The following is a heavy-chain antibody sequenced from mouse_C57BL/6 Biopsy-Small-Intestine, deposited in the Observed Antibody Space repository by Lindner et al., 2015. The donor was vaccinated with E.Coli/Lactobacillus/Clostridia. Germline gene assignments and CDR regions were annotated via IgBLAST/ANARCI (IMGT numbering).Heavy chain of an antibody. J-gene: IGHJ4*01. V-gene: IGHV1S29*02. Sequence: SVKVSCKASGYTFTDYYMHWVRQAPGQGLEWMGRINPNSGGTDYAQKFQGRVTITRDTSISTVYMELSRLTSDDTAMYYCARGGPFIVVVPAVMFDDWGQGTLVTVSS. CDR3: ARGGPFIVVVPAVMFDD. CDR1: GYTFTDYY. D-gene: IGHD1-1*01. CDR2: INPNSGGT.